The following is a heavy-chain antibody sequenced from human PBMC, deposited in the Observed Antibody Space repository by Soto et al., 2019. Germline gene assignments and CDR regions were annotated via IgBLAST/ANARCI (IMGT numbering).Heavy chain of an antibody. CDR2: IYYSGST. V-gene: IGHV4-31*03. CDR3: ARATRHYFWYFDL. Sequence: QVQLQESGPGLVKPSQTLSLTCTVSGGSISSGGYYWSWIRQHPGKGLEWIGYIYYSGSTYYNPSLISRVTISVDTSKNQFSLKLSSVTAADTAVYYCARATRHYFWYFDLWGSGTLVTVSS. D-gene: IGHD1-26*01. J-gene: IGHJ2*01. CDR1: GGSISSGGYY.